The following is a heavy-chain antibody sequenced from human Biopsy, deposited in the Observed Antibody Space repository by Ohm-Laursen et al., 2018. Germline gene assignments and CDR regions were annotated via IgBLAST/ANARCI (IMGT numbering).Heavy chain of an antibody. D-gene: IGHD4-23*01. Sequence: SLRLSCAASGFPFSDYYMSWIRQAPGKGLEWVSYISSGGTTIYYVDSVKGRFTISRDNAKNSLYLQMNSLRADDTAVYYCARDIRWSPYHIEVWGQGTTVTVSS. CDR1: GFPFSDYY. J-gene: IGHJ6*02. CDR2: ISSGGTTI. CDR3: ARDIRWSPYHIEV. V-gene: IGHV3-11*01.